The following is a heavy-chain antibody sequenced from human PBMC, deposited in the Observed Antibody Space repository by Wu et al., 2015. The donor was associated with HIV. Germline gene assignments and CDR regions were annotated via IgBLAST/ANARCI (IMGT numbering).Heavy chain of an antibody. CDR3: AMRGYSSSWTDAFDI. CDR2: INPKGGIT. V-gene: IGHV1-46*02. Sequence: QVQLVQSGAEMKKPGASVNVSCKASGYSFNTHYLNWMRQAPGQGPEWMGLINPKGGITTYAQNFKGRVTMTRDTSTSTVYMELSSLRSEDTAVYYCAMRGYSSSWTDAFDIWGQGTMVTVSS. D-gene: IGHD6-13*01. CDR1: GYSFNTHY. J-gene: IGHJ3*02.